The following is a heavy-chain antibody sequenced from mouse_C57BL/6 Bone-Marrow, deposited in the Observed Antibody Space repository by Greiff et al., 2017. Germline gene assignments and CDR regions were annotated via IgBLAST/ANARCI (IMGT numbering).Heavy chain of an antibody. J-gene: IGHJ1*03. CDR2: IDPSDSYT. V-gene: IGHV1-59*01. CDR1: GYTFTSYW. D-gene: IGHD2-3*01. Sequence: QVQLQQPGAELVRPGTSVKLSCKASGYTFTSYWLHWVKQRPGQGLEWIGVIDPSDSYTNYNQKFKGKATLTVDTSSSTAYMQLSSLTSEDSAVDCCESHNGYYVCWYFDVWGTGTTGTVSS. CDR3: ESHNGYYVCWYFDV.